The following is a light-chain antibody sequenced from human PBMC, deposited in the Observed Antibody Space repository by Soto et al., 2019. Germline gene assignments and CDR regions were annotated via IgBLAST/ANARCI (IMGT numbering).Light chain of an antibody. Sequence: DIQMTQSPSSLSASVGDRVTIACQASQDIDKYLHWYQQKPGKAPKLLIYTASNLETGVPSRFSGSGFGTDFTLTISSLQPEDIATYYCQQYDNLPFTFGPGTKVDI. J-gene: IGKJ3*01. V-gene: IGKV1-33*01. CDR3: QQYDNLPFT. CDR1: QDIDKY. CDR2: TAS.